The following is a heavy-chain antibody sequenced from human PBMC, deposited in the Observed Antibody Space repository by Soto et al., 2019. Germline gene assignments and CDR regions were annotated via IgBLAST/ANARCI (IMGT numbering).Heavy chain of an antibody. V-gene: IGHV1-3*01. CDR2: INAGNGNT. D-gene: IGHD5-12*01. CDR3: ARLAMATRRGYYGMDV. J-gene: IGHJ6*02. Sequence: ASVKVSCKASGYTFTSYAMHWVRQAPGQRLEWMGWINAGNGNTKYSQKFQGHVTISADKSISTAYLQWSSLKASDTAMYYCARLAMATRRGYYGMDVWGQGTTVTVSS. CDR1: GYTFTSYA.